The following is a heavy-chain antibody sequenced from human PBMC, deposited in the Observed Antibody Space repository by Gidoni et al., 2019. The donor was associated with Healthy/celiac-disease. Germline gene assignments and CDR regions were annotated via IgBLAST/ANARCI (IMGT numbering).Heavy chain of an antibody. D-gene: IGHD3-10*01. J-gene: IGHJ4*02. Sequence: EVQLVESGGGVVQPGRSLRLSCAACGFNFDDYAMHWVRQAPGKGLEWVSGISWNWGSIGYADSVKGRFTISSDNAKNSLYLQMNSLRAEDTALYYCAKTYYYGSGSYRTGFDYWGQGTLVTVSS. CDR3: AKTYYYGSGSYRTGFDY. CDR2: ISWNWGSI. V-gene: IGHV3-9*01. CDR1: GFNFDDYA.